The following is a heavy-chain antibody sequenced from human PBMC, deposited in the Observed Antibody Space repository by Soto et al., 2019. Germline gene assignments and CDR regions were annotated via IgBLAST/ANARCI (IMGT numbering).Heavy chain of an antibody. CDR1: GYTFTSYD. D-gene: IGHD6-19*01. CDR3: ARECMAGTYDAFDI. V-gene: IGHV1-8*01. Sequence: PVKLSCKASGYTFTSYDINWVRQAIGQGLEWMGWMNPNSGNTGYAQKFQGRVTMTRNTSISTAYMELSSLRSEDTAVYYRARECMAGTYDAFDIWVQGTMVTVSS. CDR2: MNPNSGNT. J-gene: IGHJ3*02.